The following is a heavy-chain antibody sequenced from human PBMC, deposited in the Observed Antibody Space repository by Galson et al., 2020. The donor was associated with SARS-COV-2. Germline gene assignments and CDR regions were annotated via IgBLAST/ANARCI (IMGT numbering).Heavy chain of an antibody. D-gene: IGHD4-17*01. CDR2: IYYSGST. CDR3: AGVVTTVVTPGTWYFDY. J-gene: IGHJ4*02. CDR1: GGSISSGGYY. V-gene: IGHV4-31*03. Sequence: SETLSLTCTVSGGSISSGGYYWSWIRQHPGKGLEWIGYIYYSGSTYYNPSLKSRVTISVDTSKNQFSLKLSSVTAADTAVYYCAGVVTTVVTPGTWYFDYWGQGTLVTVSS.